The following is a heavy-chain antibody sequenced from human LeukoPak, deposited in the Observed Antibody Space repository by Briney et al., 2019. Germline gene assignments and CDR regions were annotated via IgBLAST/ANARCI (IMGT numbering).Heavy chain of an antibody. J-gene: IGHJ3*02. Sequence: ASVKVSCKASGYTFTSYGITWVRQAPGQGLEWMGWISAYNGNTNYAQKLQGRVTMTTDTSTSTAYMELGSLRSDDTAVYYCARDHKYRGSYYDAFDIWGQGTTVTVSS. V-gene: IGHV1-18*01. CDR1: GYTFTSYG. CDR3: ARDHKYRGSYYDAFDI. CDR2: ISAYNGNT. D-gene: IGHD1-26*01.